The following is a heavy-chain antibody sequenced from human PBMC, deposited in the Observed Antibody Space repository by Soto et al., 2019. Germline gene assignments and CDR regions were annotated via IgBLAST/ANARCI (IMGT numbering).Heavy chain of an antibody. Sequence: SLXCAVYGGSFSGYYCSWIRQPPGKGLEWIGEINHSGSTNYNPSLKSRVTISVDTSKNQFSLKLSSVTAADTAVYYCASGMYYDFWSGLAPYYGMDVWGQGTTVTVSS. CDR2: INHSGST. CDR1: GGSFSGYY. J-gene: IGHJ6*02. D-gene: IGHD3-3*01. V-gene: IGHV4-34*01. CDR3: ASGMYYDFWSGLAPYYGMDV.